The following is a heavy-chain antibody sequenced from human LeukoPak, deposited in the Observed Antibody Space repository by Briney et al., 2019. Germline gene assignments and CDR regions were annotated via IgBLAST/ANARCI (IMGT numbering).Heavy chain of an antibody. CDR1: GGSISSYY. CDR2: IYYSGII. CDR3: ARGPSGDNFDY. J-gene: IGHJ4*02. Sequence: SETLSLTCTVSGGSISSYYWSWIRQPPGKGLEWIGHIYYSGIIKYNPSLKSRVTISVDTSKNQFSLKLSSVTAADTAVYYCARGPSGDNFDYWGQGTLVTVSS. V-gene: IGHV4-59*08. D-gene: IGHD7-27*01.